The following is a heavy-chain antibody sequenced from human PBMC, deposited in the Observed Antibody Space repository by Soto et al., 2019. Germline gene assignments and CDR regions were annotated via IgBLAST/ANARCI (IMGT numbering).Heavy chain of an antibody. J-gene: IGHJ3*02. Sequence: GGSLRLSCAASGFTVSSNYMSLVRQAPGKGLEWVSVIYSGGSTYHADSVKGRFTISRHNSKNTLYLQMNSLRAEDTAVYYCARDLMTTGNAFDIWGQGTMVTVSS. D-gene: IGHD4-17*01. CDR1: GFTVSSNY. CDR3: ARDLMTTGNAFDI. V-gene: IGHV3-53*04. CDR2: IYSGGST.